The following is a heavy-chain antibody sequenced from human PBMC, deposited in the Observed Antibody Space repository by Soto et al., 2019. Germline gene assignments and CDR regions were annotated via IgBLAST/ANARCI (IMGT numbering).Heavy chain of an antibody. J-gene: IGHJ5*02. CDR3: TTDRTWAWFDP. V-gene: IGHV3-15*05. Sequence: EVQLVESGGGLVKPGGSLRLSCAASGFTFSNAWMSWVRQAPGKGLEWVGRIKSKTDGGTTDYAAPVKGRFTISRDDSKNPLYLQMNSLKTEDTAVYYCTTDRTWAWFDPWGQGTLVTVSS. CDR1: GFTFSNAW. CDR2: IKSKTDGGTT. D-gene: IGHD1-7*01.